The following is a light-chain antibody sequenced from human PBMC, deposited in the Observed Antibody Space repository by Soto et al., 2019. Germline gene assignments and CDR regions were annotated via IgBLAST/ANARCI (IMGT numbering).Light chain of an antibody. J-gene: IGKJ4*01. V-gene: IGKV3-20*01. CDR2: AAS. CDR3: QHYVTWPLT. Sequence: EIVLTQSPGTLSLSPGERATLSCRASQTVNSDYLTWYQQKPGQAPRLLIYAASSGATGIPDRFSGSGSETDFTLTINRLEPEDFAVYYCQHYVTWPLTFGGGTRVENK. CDR1: QTVNSDY.